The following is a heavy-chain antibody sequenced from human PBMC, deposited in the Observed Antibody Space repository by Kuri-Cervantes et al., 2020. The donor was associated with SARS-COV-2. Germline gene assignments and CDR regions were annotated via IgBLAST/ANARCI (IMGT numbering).Heavy chain of an antibody. V-gene: IGHV1-69*06. D-gene: IGHD3-3*01. CDR2: TIPIFGTA. CDR3: ARDLEFLEWLLPSLLDY. J-gene: IGHJ4*02. Sequence: SVKVSCKASGGTFSSYAISWVRQAPGQGLEWMGGTIPIFGTANYAQKFQGRVTITADKSTSTAYMELRSLRSDDTAVYYCARDLEFLEWLLPSLLDYWGQGTLVTVSS. CDR1: GGTFSSYA.